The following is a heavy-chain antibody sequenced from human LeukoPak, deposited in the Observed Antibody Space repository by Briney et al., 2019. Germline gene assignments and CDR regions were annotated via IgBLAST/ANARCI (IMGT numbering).Heavy chain of an antibody. D-gene: IGHD6-13*01. CDR1: GFTLSSYE. J-gene: IGHJ4*02. CDR2: IDYSGGDT. V-gene: IGHV3-23*01. Sequence: GGSLRLSCTASGFTLSSYEMSWIRQAPGKGLEWVSSIDYSGGDTHYADSVKGRFTISRDNTKNTLYLQMNTLRAEDTAVYYCVAAGTFDYWGQGALVTVSS. CDR3: VAAGTFDY.